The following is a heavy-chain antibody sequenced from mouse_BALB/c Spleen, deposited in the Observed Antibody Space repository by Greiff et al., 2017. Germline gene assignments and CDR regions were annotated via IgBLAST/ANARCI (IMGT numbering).Heavy chain of an antibody. D-gene: IGHD1-1*01. Sequence: VKLMESGAELVRPGTSVKLSCKASGYTFTSYWMHWVKQRPGQGLEWIGNINPSNGDTNYNERFKNKATLTVDKSSSTAYMQLSSLTSEDSAVYYCAREYYGSTYWYFDFWGTGTTVTVSS. CDR1: GYTFTSYW. J-gene: IGHJ1*03. V-gene: IGHV1-53*01. CDR2: INPSNGDT. CDR3: AREYYGSTYWYFDF.